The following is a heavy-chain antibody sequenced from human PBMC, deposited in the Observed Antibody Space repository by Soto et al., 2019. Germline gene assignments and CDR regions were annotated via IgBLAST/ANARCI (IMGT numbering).Heavy chain of an antibody. J-gene: IGHJ6*02. CDR2: IYTSGST. Sequence: TSETLSLTSTVSCGSIISYYWMWIRQPAGKGLECIGRIYTSGSTNYNPSLKSRVTMSVDTSKNQFSLKLSSVTAADTAVYYCAREIRTYMTTYYYSMDVWGQGTTVTVSS. CDR1: CGSIISYY. D-gene: IGHD4-17*01. CDR3: AREIRTYMTTYYYSMDV. V-gene: IGHV4-4*07.